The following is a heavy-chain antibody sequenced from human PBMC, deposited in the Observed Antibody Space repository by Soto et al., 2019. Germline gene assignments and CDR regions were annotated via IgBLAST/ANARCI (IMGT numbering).Heavy chain of an antibody. CDR1: GFTFSSYW. CDR2: MRQDGSEK. Sequence: EVQLVESGGGLVQPGGSLRLSCAASGFTFSSYWMSWVRQAPGKGLEWVANMRQDGSEKYHVDSVKGRFTISRDNAKNSLFLQMNSLRAEDTAVYYCARERTVSPSYYFDSWGQGTLVTVSS. D-gene: IGHD4-4*01. CDR3: ARERTVSPSYYFDS. V-gene: IGHV3-7*03. J-gene: IGHJ4*02.